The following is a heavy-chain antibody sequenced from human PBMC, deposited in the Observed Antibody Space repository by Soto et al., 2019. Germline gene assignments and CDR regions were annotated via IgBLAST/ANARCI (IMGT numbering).Heavy chain of an antibody. CDR3: ARTLAAAGPFDY. Sequence: QVQLVQYGAELKNPGASVKVSCKSSGYTCTSYGISWVRQAPGQGLEWMGWISAYTGNTNYSQNLQGRVTMPKDTSASKAYLEPMSLRSDDTAVYYCARTLAAAGPFDYCCPGTLVTIS. V-gene: IGHV1-18*01. D-gene: IGHD6-13*01. CDR2: ISAYTGNT. J-gene: IGHJ4*02. CDR1: GYTCTSYG.